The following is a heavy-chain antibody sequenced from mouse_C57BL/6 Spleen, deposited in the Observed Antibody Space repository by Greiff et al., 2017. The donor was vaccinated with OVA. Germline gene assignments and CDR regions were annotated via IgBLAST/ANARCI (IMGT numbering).Heavy chain of an antibody. Sequence: VQLQQSGPELVKPGASVKISCKASGYAFSSSWMNWVKQRPGKGLEWIGRIYPGDGDTNYNGKFKGKATLTADKSSSTAYMQLSSRTSEDSAVYFCARFQAVVAKVGYFDVWGTGTTVTVSS. CDR3: ARFQAVVAKVGYFDV. CDR2: IYPGDGDT. D-gene: IGHD1-1*01. CDR1: GYAFSSSW. V-gene: IGHV1-82*01. J-gene: IGHJ1*03.